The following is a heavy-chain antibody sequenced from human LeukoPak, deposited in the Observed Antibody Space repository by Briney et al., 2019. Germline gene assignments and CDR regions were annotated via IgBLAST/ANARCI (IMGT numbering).Heavy chain of an antibody. CDR2: IRQDGSEK. Sequence: GGSLRLSCEGSGFTFSRYWMSWVRQAPGKGLEWVANIRQDGSEKNYVDSVMGRFTISRDNAKSSLFLQMNSLRPEDTAVYYCARDSTRNWNDLIDSWGQGTLVTVSS. CDR3: ARDSTRNWNDLIDS. V-gene: IGHV3-7*05. CDR1: GFTFSRYW. D-gene: IGHD1-1*01. J-gene: IGHJ4*02.